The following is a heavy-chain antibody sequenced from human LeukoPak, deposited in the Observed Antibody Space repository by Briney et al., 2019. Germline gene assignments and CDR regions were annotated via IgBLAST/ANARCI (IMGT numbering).Heavy chain of an antibody. V-gene: IGHV1-18*01. Sequence: GASVKVSRKASGYTFTSYGISWVRQAPGQGLEWMGWISAYNGNTNYAQKLQGRVTMTTDTSTSTVYMELRSLRSDDTAVYYCASASGYDLSAFDIWGQGTMVTVSS. J-gene: IGHJ3*02. CDR2: ISAYNGNT. CDR1: GYTFTSYG. D-gene: IGHD5-12*01. CDR3: ASASGYDLSAFDI.